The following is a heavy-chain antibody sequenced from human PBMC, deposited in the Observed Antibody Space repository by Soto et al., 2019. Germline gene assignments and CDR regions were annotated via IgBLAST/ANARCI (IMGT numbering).Heavy chain of an antibody. D-gene: IGHD2-2*01. CDR2: IYHSGST. J-gene: IGHJ6*02. V-gene: IGHV4-4*02. Sequence: PSETLSLTCAVSGGSISSSNWWSWVRQPPGKGLEWIGEIYHSGSTNYNPSLKSRVTISVDKSKNQFSLKLSSVTAADTAVYYCAVFPTRCISTSCSPDVWGQGTTVTVSS. CDR1: GGSISSSNW. CDR3: AVFPTRCISTSCSPDV.